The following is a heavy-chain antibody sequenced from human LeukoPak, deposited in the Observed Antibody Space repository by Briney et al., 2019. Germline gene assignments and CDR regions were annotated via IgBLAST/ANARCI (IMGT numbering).Heavy chain of an antibody. CDR2: IYYSGSA. CDR1: GGSIIRSSYY. Sequence: PSETLSLTCNVSGGSIIRSSYYWGWIRQPPGKGLEWIGSIYYSGSAYYNPSLKTRVTISVDTSKNQFSLTLTSVTAADTAVYFCARGPPTHPWSQGTLVTVSS. V-gene: IGHV4-39*07. J-gene: IGHJ5*02. CDR3: ARGPPTHP.